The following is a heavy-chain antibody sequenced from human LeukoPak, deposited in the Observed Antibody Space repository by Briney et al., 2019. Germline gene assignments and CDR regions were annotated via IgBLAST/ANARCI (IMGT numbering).Heavy chain of an antibody. J-gene: IGHJ3*02. Sequence: SETLSLTCTVSGGSISSSNWWSWVRQPPGKGLEWIGEIYHSGSTNYNPSLKSRVTISVDKSKNQFSLKLSSVTAADTAVYYCARGRLITMIVEGDREAFDIWGQGTMVTVSS. CDR1: GGSISSSNW. V-gene: IGHV4-4*02. CDR3: ARGRLITMIVEGDREAFDI. CDR2: IYHSGST. D-gene: IGHD3-22*01.